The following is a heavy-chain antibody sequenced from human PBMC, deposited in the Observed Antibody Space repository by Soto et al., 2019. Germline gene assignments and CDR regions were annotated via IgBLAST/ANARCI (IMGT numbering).Heavy chain of an antibody. D-gene: IGHD2-2*01. V-gene: IGHV1-8*01. J-gene: IGHJ6*02. CDR2: MNPNSGNT. CDR3: ARGHGTSSYYCYYGMDV. CDR1: GYTVTSYD. Sequence: ASVKVSCRASGYTVTSYDINWVRQATGQWLEWMGWMNPNSGNTGYAQKFQGRVIMTRNTSISTAYMRLSSLRSEDTAVYYCARGHGTSSYYCYYGMDVWGRGTRVTVSS.